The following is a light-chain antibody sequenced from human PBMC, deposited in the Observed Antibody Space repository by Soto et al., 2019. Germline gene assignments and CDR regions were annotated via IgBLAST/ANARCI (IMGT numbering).Light chain of an antibody. J-gene: IGKJ1*01. Sequence: EIVLTQSPGTLSLSPGERATLSCRVSQSVSSSYLAWYQQKPGQAPRLLIYGASSRATGIPDRFSGSGSGTDFSLTISRLEPEDFAVYYCQQYDTSLRTFGQGTKVEIK. CDR1: QSVSSSY. CDR2: GAS. V-gene: IGKV3-20*01. CDR3: QQYDTSLRT.